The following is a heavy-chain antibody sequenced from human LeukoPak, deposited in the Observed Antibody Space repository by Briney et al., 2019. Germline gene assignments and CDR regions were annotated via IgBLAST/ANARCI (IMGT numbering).Heavy chain of an antibody. J-gene: IGHJ3*02. CDR3: ASPPRKEIVGAYNDAFDI. CDR2: ISSSSSSTI. CDR1: GFTFSSYS. D-gene: IGHD1-26*01. Sequence: GGSLRLSCAASGFTFSSYSMNWVRQAPGKGLEWVSYISSSSSSTIYYADSVKGRFTISRDNSKNTLYLQMNSLRAEDTAVYYCASPPRKEIVGAYNDAFDIWGQGTMVTVSS. V-gene: IGHV3-48*01.